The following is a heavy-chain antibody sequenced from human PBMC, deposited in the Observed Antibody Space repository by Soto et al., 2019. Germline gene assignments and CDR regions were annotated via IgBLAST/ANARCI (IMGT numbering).Heavy chain of an antibody. Sequence: QVQLQESGPGLVKPSETVSLTCTVSGGSFSSSGYYWSWIRQRPGKGREWIGYIHNSGNTYYNPYLTNRVIISLAMSENQLSLRLSSVTAADTAVYYCARESGSGWHDIDSWGQGTLVTVSS. V-gene: IGHV4-31*03. J-gene: IGHJ5*01. D-gene: IGHD6-19*01. CDR3: ARESGSGWHDIDS. CDR2: IHNSGNT. CDR1: GGSFSSSGYY.